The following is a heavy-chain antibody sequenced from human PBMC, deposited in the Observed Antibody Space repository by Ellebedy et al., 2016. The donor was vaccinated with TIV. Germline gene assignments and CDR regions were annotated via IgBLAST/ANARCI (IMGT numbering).Heavy chain of an antibody. V-gene: IGHV3-30*18. CDR2: ISYDGSNK. D-gene: IGHD3-22*01. CDR3: AKVADYYHDSSGFPDN. J-gene: IGHJ4*02. CDR1: GFTFSNYG. Sequence: GESLKISCAASGFTFSNYGMHWVRHAPGKGLEWVSAISYDGSNKYYADSVKGRFTISRDNSKNTLDVQMNSLRAEYTALYYCAKVADYYHDSSGFPDNWGQGTLVTVSS.